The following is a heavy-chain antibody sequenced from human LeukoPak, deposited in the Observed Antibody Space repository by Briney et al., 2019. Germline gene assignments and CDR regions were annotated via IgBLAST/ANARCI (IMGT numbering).Heavy chain of an antibody. CDR3: ARVDGGPEHLDWLLRN. CDR1: GGTFSSYA. Sequence: ASVKVSCKASGGTFSSYAISWVRQAPGQGLEWMGGIIPIFGTANYAQKFQGRVTITADESTSTAYMELSSLRSEDTAVYYCARVDGGPEHLDWLLRNWGQGTLVTVSS. CDR2: IIPIFGTA. J-gene: IGHJ4*02. V-gene: IGHV1-69*13. D-gene: IGHD3-9*01.